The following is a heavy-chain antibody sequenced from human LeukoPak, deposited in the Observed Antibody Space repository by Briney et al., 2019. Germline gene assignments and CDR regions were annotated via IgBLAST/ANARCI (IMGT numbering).Heavy chain of an antibody. CDR1: GDSISSNSAT. J-gene: IGHJ4*02. Sequence: SQTLSLTCAISGDSISSNSATWNWIRQSPSRGLEWLGRTYYRSKWYNEYAVSVKSRMTISADTSKNQFSLQLNSVTPEDTAVYYCARRKDGGNYFDYWGQGTLVTVSS. D-gene: IGHD4-23*01. CDR2: TYYRSKWYN. V-gene: IGHV6-1*01. CDR3: ARRKDGGNYFDY.